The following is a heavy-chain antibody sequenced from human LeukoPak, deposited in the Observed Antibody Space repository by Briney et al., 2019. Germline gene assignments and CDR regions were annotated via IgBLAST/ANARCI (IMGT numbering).Heavy chain of an antibody. CDR1: GGSTSSTNYY. CDR2: IYYSGRT. J-gene: IGHJ4*02. CDR3: ARQVRGDYDY. Sequence: SETLSLTCTVSGGSTSSTNYYWGWIRQPPGKGLEWIGIIYYSGRTYYNPSLKSRVTISVDTSKNQFSLKLSSVTAADTAVYYCARQVRGDYDYWGQGNPVTVSS. D-gene: IGHD3-10*01. V-gene: IGHV4-39*07.